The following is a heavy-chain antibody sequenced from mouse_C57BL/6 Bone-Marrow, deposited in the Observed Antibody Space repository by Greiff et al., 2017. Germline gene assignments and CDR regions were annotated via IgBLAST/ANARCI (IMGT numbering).Heavy chain of an antibody. CDR1: GFNIKNTY. Sequence: EVQLQQSVAELVRPGASVKLSCTASGFNIKNTYMHWVKQRPEQGLEWIGRIDPANGNTKYAPKFQGKATITADTSSNTAYLQLSSLTSEDTAIYCGARRQLRLPAWFAYWGQGTLVTVSA. V-gene: IGHV14-3*01. D-gene: IGHD3-2*02. CDR3: ARRQLRLPAWFAY. J-gene: IGHJ3*01. CDR2: IDPANGNT.